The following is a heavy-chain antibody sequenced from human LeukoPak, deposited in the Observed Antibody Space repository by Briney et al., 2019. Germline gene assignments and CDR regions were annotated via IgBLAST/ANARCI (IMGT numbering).Heavy chain of an antibody. CDR2: INHSGST. D-gene: IGHD2-15*01. V-gene: IGHV4-34*01. J-gene: IGHJ5*02. CDR1: GGSISSYY. CDR3: ARGRYCSGGSCYDHNWFDP. Sequence: KPSETLFLTCTVSGGSISSYYWSWIRQPPGKGLEWIGEINHSGSTNYNPSLKSRVTISVDTSKNQFSLKLSSVTAADTAVYYCARGRYCSGGSCYDHNWFDPWGQGTLVTVSS.